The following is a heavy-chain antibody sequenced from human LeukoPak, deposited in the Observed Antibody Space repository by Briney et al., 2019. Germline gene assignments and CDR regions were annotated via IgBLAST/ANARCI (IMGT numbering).Heavy chain of an antibody. Sequence: PGGSLRLSCAASGFTFDDYAMHWVRQAPGKGLEWVSGISWNSGSIGYADSVKGRFTISRDNAKNSLYLQMNSLRAEDTALYYCAKDARNWGQGTLVTVSS. CDR2: ISWNSGSI. J-gene: IGHJ4*02. V-gene: IGHV3-9*01. CDR3: AKDARN. CDR1: GFTFDDYA.